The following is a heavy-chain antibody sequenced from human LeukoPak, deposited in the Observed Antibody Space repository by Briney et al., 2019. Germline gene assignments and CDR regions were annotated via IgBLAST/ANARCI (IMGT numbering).Heavy chain of an antibody. J-gene: IGHJ5*02. Sequence: GASVKVSCKASGGTFINYAISWVRQAPGQGLEWMGGTIPIFGTANYAQKFQGRVTITADESTSTAYIELSSLRSEDTAVYYCARGYYYGSGSYSPLFDPWGQGTLVTVSA. CDR2: TIPIFGTA. CDR1: GGTFINYA. V-gene: IGHV1-69*01. CDR3: ARGYYYGSGSYSPLFDP. D-gene: IGHD3-10*01.